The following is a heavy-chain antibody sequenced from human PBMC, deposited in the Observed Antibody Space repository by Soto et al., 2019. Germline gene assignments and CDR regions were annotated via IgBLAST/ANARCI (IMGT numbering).Heavy chain of an antibody. J-gene: IGHJ4*02. CDR3: AREEGEYCSSTSCFPPDY. CDR1: GYTFTSYG. CDR2: ISAYNGNT. V-gene: IGHV1-18*01. Sequence: VASVKVSCKASGYTFTSYGISWVRQAPGQGLEWMGWISAYNGNTNYAQKLQGRVTMTTDTSTSTAYMELRSLRSDDTAVYYCAREEGEYCSSTSCFPPDYWGQGTLVTVSS. D-gene: IGHD2-2*01.